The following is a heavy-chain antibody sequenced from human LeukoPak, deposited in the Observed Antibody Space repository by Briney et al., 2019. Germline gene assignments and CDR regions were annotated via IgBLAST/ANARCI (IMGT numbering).Heavy chain of an antibody. J-gene: IGHJ2*01. V-gene: IGHV5-51*01. Sequence: GESLKISCKGAGYTFFTYWIGWVRQMPWKGLEWMEIIYPGDSDTRYSPSFQGQVTISADKSIRTAYLQWSSLKASDTAIYYCARPSTTVDWYFDLWGRGTLVTVSS. CDR3: ARPSTTVDWYFDL. CDR2: IYPGDSDT. CDR1: GYTFFTYW. D-gene: IGHD4-17*01.